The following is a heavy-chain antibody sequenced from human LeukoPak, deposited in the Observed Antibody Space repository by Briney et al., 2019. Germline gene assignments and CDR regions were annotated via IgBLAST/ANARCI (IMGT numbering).Heavy chain of an antibody. D-gene: IGHD1-14*01. CDR1: GGSISRYY. Sequence: SETLSLTCTVPGGSISRYYWSWIRQPPGKGLEWIGCIYYSGSTNYNPSLKSRVTISVDTSKNQFSLNLTSVTAADTAVYYCASLAPEPDAFDIWGQGTMVTVSS. J-gene: IGHJ3*02. V-gene: IGHV4-59*01. CDR2: IYYSGST. CDR3: ASLAPEPDAFDI.